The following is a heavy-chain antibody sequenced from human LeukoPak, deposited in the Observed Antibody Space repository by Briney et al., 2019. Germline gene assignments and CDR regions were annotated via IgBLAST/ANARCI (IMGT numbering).Heavy chain of an antibody. V-gene: IGHV4-59*01. Sequence: SETLSLTCTVSGGSIRSYYWSWIRQPPGKGLEWIAYIYYSGSTNCNPSLKSRVTISVDTSKNQFSLKLSSVTAADTAVYYCARVYYSNSYDYWYFDLWGRGTLVTVSS. D-gene: IGHD6-13*01. CDR2: IYYSGST. CDR1: GGSIRSYY. J-gene: IGHJ2*01. CDR3: ARVYYSNSYDYWYFDL.